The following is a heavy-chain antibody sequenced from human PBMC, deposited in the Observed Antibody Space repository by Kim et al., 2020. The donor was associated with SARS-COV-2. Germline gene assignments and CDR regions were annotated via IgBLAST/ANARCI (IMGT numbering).Heavy chain of an antibody. V-gene: IGHV3-13*01. CDR2: IGTAGDT. Sequence: GGSLRLSCAASGFTFSSYDMHWVRQATGKGLEWVSAIGTAGDTYYPGSVKGRFTISRENAKNSLYLQMNSLRAGDTAVYYCARGDVHYDSSGYYFYYFDYWGQGPVVTVSS. J-gene: IGHJ4*02. CDR1: GFTFSSYD. D-gene: IGHD3-22*01. CDR3: ARGDVHYDSSGYYFYYFDY.